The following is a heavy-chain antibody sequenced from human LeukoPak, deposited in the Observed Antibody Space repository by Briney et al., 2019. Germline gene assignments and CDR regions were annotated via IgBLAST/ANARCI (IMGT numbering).Heavy chain of an antibody. D-gene: IGHD6-13*01. J-gene: IGHJ5*02. CDR3: ARASSSWYRYWFDP. Sequence: ASVKVSCKASGYTFTSYDINWVRQATGQGLEWMGWMNPNSGNTGYAQKFQGRVTMTRNTSISTAYMELSSLRSEDTAVYYCARASSSWYRYWFDPWGQGTLVTVSS. CDR1: GYTFTSYD. V-gene: IGHV1-8*01. CDR2: MNPNSGNT.